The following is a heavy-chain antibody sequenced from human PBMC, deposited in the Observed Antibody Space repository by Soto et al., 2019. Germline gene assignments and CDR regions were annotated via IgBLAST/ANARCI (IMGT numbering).Heavy chain of an antibody. CDR1: GGTFSSYA. Sequence: QVQLVQSGAEVKKPGSSVKVFCKASGGTFSSYAISWVRQAPGQGLEWMGGIIPIFGTANYAQKFQGRVTITADESTSTAYMELSSLRSEDTAVYYCARGDVDDYGDYGYYYGMDVWGQGTTVTVSS. CDR3: ARGDVDDYGDYGYYYGMDV. D-gene: IGHD4-17*01. CDR2: IIPIFGTA. J-gene: IGHJ6*02. V-gene: IGHV1-69*12.